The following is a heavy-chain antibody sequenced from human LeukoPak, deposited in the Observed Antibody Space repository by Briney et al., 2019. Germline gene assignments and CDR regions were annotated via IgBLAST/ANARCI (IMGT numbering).Heavy chain of an antibody. CDR2: VRYDSSNK. D-gene: IGHD3-10*02. CDR3: AELGITMIGGV. J-gene: IGHJ6*04. Sequence: GGSLRLSCAASGFTFSGYGMHWVRQAPGKGLEWVAFVRYDSSNKYYADSVKGRFTVSRDNAKNSLYLQMNSLRAEDTAVYYCAELGITMIGGVWGKGTTVTISS. CDR1: GFTFSGYG. V-gene: IGHV3-30*02.